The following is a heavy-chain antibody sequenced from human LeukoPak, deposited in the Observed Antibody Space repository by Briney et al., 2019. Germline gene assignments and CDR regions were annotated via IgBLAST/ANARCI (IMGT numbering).Heavy chain of an antibody. CDR1: GYTFTSYG. D-gene: IGHD6-6*01. V-gene: IGHV1-18*01. J-gene: IGHJ4*02. Sequence: ASVTVSCKASGYTFTSYGISWVRQAPGQGLEWMGWISAYNGNTNYAQKLQGRVTMTTDTSTSTAYMELRSLRSDDTAVYYCARAPRSIAARPNFDYWGQGTLVTVSS. CDR2: ISAYNGNT. CDR3: ARAPRSIAARPNFDY.